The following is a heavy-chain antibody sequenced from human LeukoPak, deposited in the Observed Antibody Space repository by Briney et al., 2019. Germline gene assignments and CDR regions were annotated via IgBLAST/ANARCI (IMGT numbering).Heavy chain of an antibody. CDR1: GGSISSGGYY. J-gene: IGHJ6*02. V-gene: IGHV4-39*07. Sequence: PSETLSLTCTVSGGSISSGGYYWSWIRQHPGKGLEWIGSIYYSGSTYYNPSLKSRVTISVDTSKNQFSLKLSSVTAADTAVYYCARTLPDIVASYYYYYGMDVWGQGTTVTVSS. CDR2: IYYSGST. D-gene: IGHD5-12*01. CDR3: ARTLPDIVASYYYYYGMDV.